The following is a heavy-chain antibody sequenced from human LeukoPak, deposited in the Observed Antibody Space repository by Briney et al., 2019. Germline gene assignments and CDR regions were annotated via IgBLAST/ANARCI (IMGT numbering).Heavy chain of an antibody. J-gene: IGHJ4*02. V-gene: IGHV1-8*03. CDR1: GYTFTSYD. CDR2: MNPNSGNT. CDR3: ARSLYGYGDYSDY. Sequence: RASVKVSCKASGYTFTSYDINWVRQATGQGLEWMGWMNPNSGNTGYAQKFQGRVTITRNTSISTAYMKLSSLRSEDTAVYYCARSLYGYGDYSDYWGQGTLVTVSS. D-gene: IGHD4-17*01.